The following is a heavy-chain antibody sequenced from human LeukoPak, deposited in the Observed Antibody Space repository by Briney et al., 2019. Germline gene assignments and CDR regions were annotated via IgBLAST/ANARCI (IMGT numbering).Heavy chain of an antibody. V-gene: IGHV1-24*01. J-gene: IGHJ4*02. Sequence: VKVSCKVSGYTLIELSMHWVRQAPGKGLECMGGFDPEDGEAIYAQKFQGRVTMTEDTSTDTAYMELSSLKVEDTAVYYCARRGSSSWGNIDYWGQGTLVTVSS. D-gene: IGHD6-13*01. CDR1: GYTLIELS. CDR2: FDPEDGEA. CDR3: ARRGSSSWGNIDY.